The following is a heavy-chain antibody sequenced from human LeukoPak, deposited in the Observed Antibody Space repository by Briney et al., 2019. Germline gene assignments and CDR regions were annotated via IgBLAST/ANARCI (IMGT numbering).Heavy chain of an antibody. CDR2: ISSSSYI. J-gene: IGHJ6*03. CDR1: GFTFSSYS. V-gene: IGHV3-21*01. Sequence: GGSLRLSCAASGFTFSSYSMNWVRQAPGKGLEWVSSISSSSYIYYADSVKGRFTISRDNAKNSLYLQMNNLRVEDTAVYYCARDSPGDYIDVWGKGTTVTISS. CDR3: ARDSPGDYIDV. D-gene: IGHD3-10*01.